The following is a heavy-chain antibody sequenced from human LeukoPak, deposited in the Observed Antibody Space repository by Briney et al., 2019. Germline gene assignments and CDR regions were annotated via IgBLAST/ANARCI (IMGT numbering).Heavy chain of an antibody. D-gene: IGHD2-2*01. CDR2: LWSDGST. J-gene: IGHJ4*02. Sequence: GGSLRLSCTASGFTVSSNFMSWVRQAPGKGLECVSILWSDGSTFYADSAKGRFTISRDNSKNTLVLQMNSLRAEDTAMYYCARASRHCSSITCSQPLDYWGQGTLVTVSS. CDR1: GFTVSSNF. CDR3: ARASRHCSSITCSQPLDY. V-gene: IGHV3-53*01.